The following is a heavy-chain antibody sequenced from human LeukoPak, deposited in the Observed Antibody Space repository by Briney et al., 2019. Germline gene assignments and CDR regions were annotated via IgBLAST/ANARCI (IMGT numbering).Heavy chain of an antibody. J-gene: IGHJ6*03. CDR3: ARGWNPVDYYYMDV. CDR1: GYTFTGYY. CDR2: INPNSGGT. V-gene: IGHV1-2*02. D-gene: IGHD1-1*01. Sequence: ASVKVSCKASGYTFTGYYMHWVRRAPGQGLEWMGWINPNSGGTNYAQKFQGRVTMTRDTSISTAYMELSRLRSDDTAVYYCARGWNPVDYYYMDVWGKGTTVTVSS.